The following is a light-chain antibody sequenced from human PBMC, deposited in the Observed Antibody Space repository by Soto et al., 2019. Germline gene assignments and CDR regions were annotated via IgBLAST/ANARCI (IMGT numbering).Light chain of an antibody. CDR1: SSNIGAGYD. Sequence: QSVLTQPPSVSGAPGQRVTISCTGSSSNIGAGYDVHWYQQLPGTAPKLLIYGNSNRPSGVPDRFSGSKSGTSASLAITGLQAEDEVDYYCQSYDSSLSGGVFGGGTKVTVL. V-gene: IGLV1-40*01. CDR2: GNS. J-gene: IGLJ3*02. CDR3: QSYDSSLSGGV.